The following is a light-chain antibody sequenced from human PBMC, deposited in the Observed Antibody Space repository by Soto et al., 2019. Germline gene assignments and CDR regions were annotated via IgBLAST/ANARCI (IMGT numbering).Light chain of an antibody. CDR2: GTS. V-gene: IGKV3-20*01. J-gene: IGKJ1*01. CDR1: QSVSSSY. Sequence: EIVLTQSPGTLSLSPGERVTLSCRASQSVSSSYLAWYQQKPGQAPRLLIYGTSSRATGIPDRFGGSGSGTDFTLTISRLEPEDFAVYYCQQYARSPWTFGHGTQVEI. CDR3: QQYARSPWT.